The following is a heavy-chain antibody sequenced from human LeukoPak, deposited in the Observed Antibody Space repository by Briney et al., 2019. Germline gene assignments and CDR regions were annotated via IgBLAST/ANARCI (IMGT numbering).Heavy chain of an antibody. CDR1: GFSLSTSGVG. CDR3: AHRRREQWLTYYFDY. CDR2: IYWNDDK. V-gene: IGHV2-5*01. J-gene: IGHJ4*02. D-gene: IGHD6-19*01. Sequence: SGATLAKPTQTLTLTCTFSGFSLSTSGVGVGWIRQPPAKDLEWLALIYWNDDKRYSPSLKSRLTITKDTSKNQVVLTMTNMDPVDTATYYCAHRRREQWLTYYFDYWGQGTLVTVSS.